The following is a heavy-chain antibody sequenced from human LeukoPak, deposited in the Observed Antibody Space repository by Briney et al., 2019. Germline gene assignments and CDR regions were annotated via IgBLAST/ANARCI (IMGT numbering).Heavy chain of an antibody. CDR1: GFTFGTFW. CDR3: ARDLGGGAWLTPFAPDTISPFDY. V-gene: IGHV3-7*03. D-gene: IGHD4-23*01. J-gene: IGHJ4*02. CDR2: INQGGET. Sequence: PGGSLRLSCEASGFTFGTFWMSWVRQAPGKGLEWVANINQGGETDYVDSVKGRFTISRDNAKNSLYLQMNSLRAEDTALYYCARDLGGGAWLTPFAPDTISPFDYWGQGTLVTVSS.